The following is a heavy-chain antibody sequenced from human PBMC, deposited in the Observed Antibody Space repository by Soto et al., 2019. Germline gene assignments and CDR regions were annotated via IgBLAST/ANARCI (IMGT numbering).Heavy chain of an antibody. Sequence: ASVKVSCKASGCTFSSYAIGWVRQAPGQGLEWMGWISAYNGNTNYAQKLQGRVTMTTDTSTSTAYMELRSLRSDDTAVYYCARDSGYGAIDYWGQGTLVTVSS. CDR2: ISAYNGNT. CDR1: GCTFSSYA. D-gene: IGHD5-12*01. V-gene: IGHV1-18*01. CDR3: ARDSGYGAIDY. J-gene: IGHJ4*02.